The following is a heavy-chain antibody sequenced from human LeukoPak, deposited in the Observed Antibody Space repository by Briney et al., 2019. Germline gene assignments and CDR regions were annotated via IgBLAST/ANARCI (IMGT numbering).Heavy chain of an antibody. CDR2: ISWNGAKI. CDR1: GFTFDDYA. Sequence: PGGSLRLSCAASGFTFDDYAIHWVRQAPGKGLEWVSGISWNGAKIVYADSVKGRFTISRDNAKHSLYLQMDSLGTEDTALYYCAKETHSTMVPGYAFDIWGQGTMVTVSS. CDR3: AKETHSTMVPGYAFDI. V-gene: IGHV3-9*01. D-gene: IGHD2-8*01. J-gene: IGHJ3*02.